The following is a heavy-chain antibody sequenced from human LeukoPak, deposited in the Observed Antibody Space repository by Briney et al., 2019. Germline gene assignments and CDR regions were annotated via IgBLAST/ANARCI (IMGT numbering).Heavy chain of an antibody. D-gene: IGHD2-2*02. V-gene: IGHV1-69*04. CDR2: IIPILGIA. CDR3: ARDRVNCSSTSCYKDY. CDR1: GGTFSSYT. J-gene: IGHJ4*02. Sequence: SVKVSCKASGGTFSSYTISWVRQAPGQGLEWMGRIIPILGIANYAQKFQGRVTITANKSTSTAYMELSSLRSEDTAVYYCARDRVNCSSTSCYKDYWGQGTLVTVSS.